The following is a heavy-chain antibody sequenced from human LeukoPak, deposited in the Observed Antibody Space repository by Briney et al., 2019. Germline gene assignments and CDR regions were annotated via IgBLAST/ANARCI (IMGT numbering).Heavy chain of an antibody. CDR3: ARGSIMYYFDY. D-gene: IGHD2/OR15-2a*01. CDR2: IYYSGST. CDR1: GCSISSGGYY. J-gene: IGHJ4*02. V-gene: IGHV4-31*03. Sequence: SETLSLTCTVSGCSISSGGYYWSWIRQHPGKGLGWIGYIYYSGSTYYNPSLKSRVTISVDTSKNQFSLKLSSVTAADTAVYYCARGSIMYYFDYWGQGTLVTVSS.